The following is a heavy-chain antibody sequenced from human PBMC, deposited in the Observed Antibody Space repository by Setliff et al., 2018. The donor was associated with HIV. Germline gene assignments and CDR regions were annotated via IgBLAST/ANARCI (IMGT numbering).Heavy chain of an antibody. CDR2: INHSGST. CDR1: GGSFSGYY. Sequence: PSETLSLTCAVYGGSFSGYYWSWIRQPPGKGLEWIGEINHSGSTNYNPSLKSRVTISVDTSKNQFSMQMTSVTAADTAVYYCARQSCLATGCPRRAFDIWGQGTMVTVSS. CDR3: ARQSCLATGCPRRAFDI. D-gene: IGHD3-9*01. V-gene: IGHV4-34*01. J-gene: IGHJ3*02.